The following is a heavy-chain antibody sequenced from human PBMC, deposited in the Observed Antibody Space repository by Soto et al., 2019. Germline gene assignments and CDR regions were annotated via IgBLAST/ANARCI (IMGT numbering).Heavy chain of an antibody. CDR3: AARAHCSSTSCWADYYYYMDV. CDR1: GFTFTSSA. J-gene: IGHJ6*03. Sequence: ASVKVSCKASGFTFTSSAMQWVRQARGQRLEWIGWIVVGSGNTNYAQKFQERVTITRDMSTSTAYMELSSLRSEDTAVYYCAARAHCSSTSCWADYYYYMDVWGKGTTVTVSS. D-gene: IGHD2-2*01. CDR2: IVVGSGNT. V-gene: IGHV1-58*02.